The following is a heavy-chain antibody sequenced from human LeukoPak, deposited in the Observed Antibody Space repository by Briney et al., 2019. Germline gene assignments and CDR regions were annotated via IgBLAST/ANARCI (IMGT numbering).Heavy chain of an antibody. D-gene: IGHD3-22*01. CDR2: IYTSGST. V-gene: IGHV4-61*02. J-gene: IGHJ4*02. CDR3: ARSRLTYYYDSSGYYYLGY. Sequence: SQTLSLTCTVSGGSISSGSYYWSWIRQPARKGLEWVGRIYTSGSTNYNPSLKSRVTISVDTSKNQFSLKLTSVTAADTAVYYCARSRLTYYYDSSGYYYLGYWGQGTLVTVSS. CDR1: GGSISSGSYY.